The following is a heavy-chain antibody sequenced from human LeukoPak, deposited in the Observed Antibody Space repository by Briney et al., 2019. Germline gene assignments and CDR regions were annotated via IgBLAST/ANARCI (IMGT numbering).Heavy chain of an antibody. CDR2: ISGSGGST. CDR1: GFTFSSYA. V-gene: IGHV3-23*01. D-gene: IGHD2-2*01. J-gene: IGHJ4*02. Sequence: GGSLRLSCAASGFTFSSYAMSWVRQAPGKGLEWVSAISGSGGSTYYADSVKGRFTISRDSSKNTLYLQMNSLRAEDTAVYYCAKVTHCSSTSCYFDYWGQGTLVTVSS. CDR3: AKVTHCSSTSCYFDY.